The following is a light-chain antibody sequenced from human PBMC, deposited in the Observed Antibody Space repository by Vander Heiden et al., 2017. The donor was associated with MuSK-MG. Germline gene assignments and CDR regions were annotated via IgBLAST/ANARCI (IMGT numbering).Light chain of an antibody. CDR1: QSISSW. CDR3: QQYNSYWT. V-gene: IGKV1-5*03. Sequence: DLQMTQSPSTLSASVGDSVTITCRASQSISSWLAWYQQKPGKAPKLLIYKASSLESGVPSRFSGSGYGTEFTLTISSLQPDDFATYYCQQYNSYWTFGQGTKVEIQ. J-gene: IGKJ1*01. CDR2: KAS.